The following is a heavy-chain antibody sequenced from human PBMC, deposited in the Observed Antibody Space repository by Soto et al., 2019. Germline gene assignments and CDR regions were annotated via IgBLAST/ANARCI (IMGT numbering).Heavy chain of an antibody. D-gene: IGHD3-22*01. CDR2: ISYDGSNK. V-gene: IGHV3-30*18. CDR3: AKDAGIGYYYDSSGYYGPTN. Sequence: GGSLRLSCAASGFTFSSYGMHWVRQAPGKGLEWVAVISYDGSNKYYADSVKGRFTISRDNSKNTLYLQMNSLRAEDTAVYYCAKDAGIGYYYDSSGYYGPTNWGQGTLVTSPQ. J-gene: IGHJ4*02. CDR1: GFTFSSYG.